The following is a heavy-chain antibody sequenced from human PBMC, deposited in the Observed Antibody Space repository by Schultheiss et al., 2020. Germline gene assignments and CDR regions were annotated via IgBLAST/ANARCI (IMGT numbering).Heavy chain of an antibody. V-gene: IGHV4-59*12. Sequence: SETLSLTCTVSGASISSYDWSWIRQPPGKGLEWLGYMYYGGRTNYNPSLKSRVTISVGTSKNQFSLKLSSVTAADTAVYYCASTGWGAVAGHFDYWGQGTLVTVSS. J-gene: IGHJ4*02. CDR3: ASTGWGAVAGHFDY. CDR1: GASISSYD. CDR2: MYYGGRT. D-gene: IGHD6-19*01.